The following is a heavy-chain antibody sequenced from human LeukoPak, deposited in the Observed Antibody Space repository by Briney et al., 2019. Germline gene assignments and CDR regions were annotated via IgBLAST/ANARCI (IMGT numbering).Heavy chain of an antibody. D-gene: IGHD5-12*01. J-gene: IGHJ4*02. CDR3: ANHYSGYIDY. Sequence: SGTLSLTCSVSGDSIRKDNWWTWVRRSPGKGLEWLGEIYDCGKTNYHPSLRSRIAISIDTARRQFSLELTAVTAADTAVYYCANHYSGYIDYWGQGTLVTVSS. V-gene: IGHV4-4*02. CDR1: GDSIRKDNW. CDR2: IYDCGKT.